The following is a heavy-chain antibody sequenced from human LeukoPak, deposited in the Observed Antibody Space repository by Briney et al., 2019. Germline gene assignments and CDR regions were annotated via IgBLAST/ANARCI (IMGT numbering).Heavy chain of an antibody. CDR1: GYTFTSYD. CDR2: MNPNSGNT. Sequence: ASVKVSCKASGYTFTSYDINWVRQATGQGLEWMGWMNPNSGNTGYAQKFQGRVTMTRNTSISTAYMELSSLRSEDTAVYYCARVGVDWNEVYYMDVWGKGTTATVSS. CDR3: ARVGVDWNEVYYMDV. J-gene: IGHJ6*03. D-gene: IGHD1-1*01. V-gene: IGHV1-8*01.